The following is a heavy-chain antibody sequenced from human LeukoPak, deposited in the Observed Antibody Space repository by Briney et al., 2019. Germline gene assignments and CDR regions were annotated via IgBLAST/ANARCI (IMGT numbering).Heavy chain of an antibody. CDR3: AGCSLLDKGSFDY. CDR2: IWHDGNNK. Sequence: GGSLRLSCAASGFTFSDHGMDWVRQAPGKGLEWVAFIWHDGNNKYHADSVKGRFAISRANSKNTLYLQMTSMRAEDTAIYYLAGCSLLDKGSFDYWGQGTLGTVSS. V-gene: IGHV3-33*01. D-gene: IGHD2-21*01. CDR1: GFTFSDHG. J-gene: IGHJ4*02.